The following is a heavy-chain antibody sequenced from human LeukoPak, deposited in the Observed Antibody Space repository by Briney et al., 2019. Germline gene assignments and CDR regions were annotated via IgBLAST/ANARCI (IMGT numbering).Heavy chain of an antibody. Sequence: PGGSLRLSCAASGFTFSNYWMTWVRQAPGKGLEWVANTKQDGSEKYYVDSVKGRFTIFRDNAKNSLYLQMNSLRAEDTAVYYCARSQGYYDSSGYYIRWGQGTLATVSS. D-gene: IGHD3-22*01. CDR1: GFTFSNYW. V-gene: IGHV3-7*01. CDR3: ARSQGYYDSSGYYIR. CDR2: TKQDGSEK. J-gene: IGHJ4*02.